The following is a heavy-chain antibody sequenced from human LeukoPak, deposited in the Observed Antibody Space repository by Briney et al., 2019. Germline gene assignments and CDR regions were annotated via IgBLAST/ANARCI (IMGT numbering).Heavy chain of an antibody. Sequence: PGRSLRLSCAASGFTFSSYGMHWVRQAPGKGLEWVAVIWYDGSNKYYADSVKGRFTISRDNSKNTLYLQMNSLRAEDTAVYYCARDRHQSMPQYSSSSDYWGQGTLVTVSS. D-gene: IGHD6-6*01. CDR2: IWYDGSNK. J-gene: IGHJ4*02. CDR1: GFTFSSYG. V-gene: IGHV3-33*01. CDR3: ARDRHQSMPQYSSSSDY.